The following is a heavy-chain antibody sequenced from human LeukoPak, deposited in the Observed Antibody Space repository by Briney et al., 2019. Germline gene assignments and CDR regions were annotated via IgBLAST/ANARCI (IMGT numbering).Heavy chain of an antibody. V-gene: IGHV3-23*01. J-gene: IGHJ6*02. CDR3: AKDLTAMVSPGYYYYGMDV. Sequence: GGSLRLSCAASGFTFSSYAMSWVRQAPGRGLEWVSAISGSGGSTYYGDSVKGRFTISRDNSKNTLYLQMNSLGAEDTAVYYCAKDLTAMVSPGYYYYGMDVWGQGTTVTVSS. CDR1: GFTFSSYA. D-gene: IGHD5-18*01. CDR2: ISGSGGST.